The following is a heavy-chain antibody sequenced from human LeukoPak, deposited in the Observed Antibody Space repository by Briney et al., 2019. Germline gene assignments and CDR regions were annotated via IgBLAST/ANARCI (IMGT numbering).Heavy chain of an antibody. CDR3: ARTDLGRHFDY. J-gene: IGHJ4*02. D-gene: IGHD1-26*01. CDR1: GGSVSSGSSY. Sequence: SETLSLTCTVSGGSVSSGSSYWSWIRQPPGKGLEWIGYIYYSGSTNYNPSLKSRVTISVDTSKNQFSLKLRSVTAADTAVYYCARTDLGRHFDYWGQGTLVTVSS. CDR2: IYYSGST. V-gene: IGHV4-61*01.